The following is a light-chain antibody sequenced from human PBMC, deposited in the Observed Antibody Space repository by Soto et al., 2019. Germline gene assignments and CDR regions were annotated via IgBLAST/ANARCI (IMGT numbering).Light chain of an antibody. CDR3: SSNSRNTTPYV. J-gene: IGLJ1*01. CDR1: SSDIGDSNY. Sequence: QSVLTQPASVSGSPGQSVTISCTGTSSDIGDSNYVSWYQQHPGKAPKLMIYELSNRPSGVSYRFSGSKSGNTASLTISGLQADDEAVYYGSSNSRNTTPYVFGTGTKVTVL. V-gene: IGLV2-14*01. CDR2: ELS.